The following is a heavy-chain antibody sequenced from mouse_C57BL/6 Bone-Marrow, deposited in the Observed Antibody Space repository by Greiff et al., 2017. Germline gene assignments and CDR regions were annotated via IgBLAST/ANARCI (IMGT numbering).Heavy chain of an antibody. D-gene: IGHD1-1*01. J-gene: IGHJ4*01. CDR3: TTELRYAMDY. CDR2: IDPENGDT. CDR1: GFNIKDDY. V-gene: IGHV14-4*01. Sequence: EVQRVESGAELVRPGASVKLSCTASGFNIKDDYMHWVKQRPEQGLEWFGWIDPENGDTEYASRFQGKATITSDTSSNTAYLQLSSLTSEDTAVYYCTTELRYAMDYWGQGTSVTVSA.